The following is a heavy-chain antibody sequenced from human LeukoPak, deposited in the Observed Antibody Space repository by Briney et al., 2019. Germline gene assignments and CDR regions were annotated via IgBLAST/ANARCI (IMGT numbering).Heavy chain of an antibody. Sequence: SETLSLTCSVSGGSSSSSSYYWGWIRQPPGKGLEWIGSIHDSGSTDYNPSLKSRVTISVDTSKNQFSLKLSSVTAADTAVYYCARGGYSYGSWGQGTLVTVSS. CDR2: IHDSGST. CDR3: ARGGYSYGS. D-gene: IGHD5-18*01. CDR1: GGSSSSSSYY. V-gene: IGHV4-39*07. J-gene: IGHJ4*02.